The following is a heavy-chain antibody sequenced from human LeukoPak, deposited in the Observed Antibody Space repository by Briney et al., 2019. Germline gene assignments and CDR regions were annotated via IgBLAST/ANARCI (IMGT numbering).Heavy chain of an antibody. J-gene: IGHJ3*02. CDR2: IWYDGSNK. CDR1: GFTFSSYG. V-gene: IGHV3-33*08. CDR3: ARVGRSDAFDI. Sequence: PGGSLRLSCVASGFTFSSYGMHWVRQAPGKGLEWVAVIWYDGSNKYYADSVKGRFTISRDNSKNTLYLQMNSLRAEDTAVYYCARVGRSDAFDIWGQGTMVTVSS.